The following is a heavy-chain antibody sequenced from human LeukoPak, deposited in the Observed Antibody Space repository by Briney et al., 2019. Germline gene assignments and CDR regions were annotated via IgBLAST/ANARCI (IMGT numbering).Heavy chain of an antibody. Sequence: GGSLRLSCAASGFTFSNAWMSWVRQAPGKGLEWVGRIKSKTDGGTTDCAAPVKGRFTISRDNSKNTLYLQMNSLRAEDTALYYCAKDQTPMDSGTYGFDYWGQGTLVTVSS. CDR3: AKDQTPMDSGTYGFDY. V-gene: IGHV3-15*01. CDR2: IKSKTDGGTT. D-gene: IGHD1-26*01. CDR1: GFTFSNAW. J-gene: IGHJ4*02.